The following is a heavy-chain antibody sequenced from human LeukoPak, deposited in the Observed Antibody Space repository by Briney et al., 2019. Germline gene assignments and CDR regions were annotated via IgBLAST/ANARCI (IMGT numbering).Heavy chain of an antibody. Sequence: ESGPTLVNPTQTLTLTCTFSGLSLSTSGVGVGWIRQPPGKALEWLALIYWDDDKRYSPSLKSRLTITKDTSKNQVVLTMTNMDPVDTATYYCAHSWEGGYCSGGSCYQYNWFDPWGQGTLVTVSS. J-gene: IGHJ5*02. CDR2: IYWDDDK. D-gene: IGHD2-15*01. CDR3: AHSWEGGYCSGGSCYQYNWFDP. CDR1: GLSLSTSGVG. V-gene: IGHV2-5*02.